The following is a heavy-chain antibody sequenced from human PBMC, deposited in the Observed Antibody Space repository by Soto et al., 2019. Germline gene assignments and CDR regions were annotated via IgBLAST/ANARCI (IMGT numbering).Heavy chain of an antibody. CDR3: AKDSVSGSYYSVYFDY. D-gene: IGHD3-10*01. CDR1: GFTFSSYA. Sequence: PGGSLRLSCAASGFTFSSYAMSWVRQAPGKGLEWVSAISGSGGSTYYADSVKGRFTISRDNSKNTLYLQMNSLRAEDTAVYYCAKDSVSGSYYSVYFDYWGQGTLVTVSS. V-gene: IGHV3-23*01. CDR2: ISGSGGST. J-gene: IGHJ4*02.